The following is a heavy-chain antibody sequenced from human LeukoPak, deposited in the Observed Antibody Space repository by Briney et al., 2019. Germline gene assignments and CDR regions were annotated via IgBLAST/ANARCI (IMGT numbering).Heavy chain of an antibody. V-gene: IGHV3-30-3*01. CDR1: GFTFSSYA. Sequence: GGSLRLSCAASGFTFSSYAMHWVRQAPGKGLEWVAVISYDGTNKYYADSVKGRFTISRDNSKNTLYLQMNSLGADDTALYYCARAYNSYWHGGYWGQGTLVTVSS. CDR3: ARAYNSYWHGGY. J-gene: IGHJ4*02. CDR2: ISYDGTNK. D-gene: IGHD6-6*01.